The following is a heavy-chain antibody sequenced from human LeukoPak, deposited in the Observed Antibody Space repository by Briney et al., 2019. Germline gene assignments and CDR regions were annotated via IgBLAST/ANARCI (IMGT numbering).Heavy chain of an antibody. CDR2: ISGSGGST. CDR3: AKAGHSSSWYDYYFDY. CDR1: GFTFSSYA. Sequence: PGGSLRLSCAASGFTFSSYAMSWVRQAPGKGLEWVSAISGSGGSTYYADSVKGRFTISRDNSKNTLYLQMNSLRAEDTAVYYCAKAGHSSSWYDYYFDYWGQGTLVTVSS. D-gene: IGHD6-13*01. V-gene: IGHV3-23*01. J-gene: IGHJ4*02.